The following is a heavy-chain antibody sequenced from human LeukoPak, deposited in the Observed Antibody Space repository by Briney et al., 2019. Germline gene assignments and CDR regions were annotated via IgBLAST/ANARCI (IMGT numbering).Heavy chain of an antibody. CDR2: VSGSGGST. J-gene: IGHJ6*03. CDR3: ARDTEGSVDYYYMDV. Sequence: PGGSLRLSCAASGFTFSSYAMSWVRQAPGKGPEWLSAVSGSGGSTYYADSVKGRFTISRDNSKNTLYLQMNSLRAEDTAVYYCARDTEGSVDYYYMDVWGKGTTVTVSS. CDR1: GFTFSSYA. V-gene: IGHV3-23*01.